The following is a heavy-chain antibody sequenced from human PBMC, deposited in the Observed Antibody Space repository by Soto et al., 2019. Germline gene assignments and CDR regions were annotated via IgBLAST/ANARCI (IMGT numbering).Heavy chain of an antibody. Sequence: QVQLQESGPGLVKPSQTLSLTCTVSGDSIGTGGYYWDWIRQHPGKGPEWIGYIHYSGSTYYNPSLTSRLTLSLDTSKNQFSLHLSSVPAADTAVYYCATNHDDISGRTPLLFDSWGQGTLVPVSS. V-gene: IGHV4-31*03. CDR2: IHYSGST. D-gene: IGHD3-22*01. J-gene: IGHJ4*02. CDR3: ATNHDDISGRTPLLFDS. CDR1: GDSIGTGGYY.